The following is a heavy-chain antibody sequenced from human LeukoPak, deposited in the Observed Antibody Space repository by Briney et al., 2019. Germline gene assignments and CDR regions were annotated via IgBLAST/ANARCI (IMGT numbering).Heavy chain of an antibody. Sequence: GGSLRLSCSASGFTLSYYAILWVRQAPGKGLEWVALIWSDGSNKYYADSVKGRITISRDNSKNTVYLQMNSLRAEDTAVYYCARELFSSGSCPDGWGQGTLVTVSS. J-gene: IGHJ4*02. CDR3: ARELFSSGSCPDG. CDR1: GFTLSYYA. D-gene: IGHD3-10*01. CDR2: IWSDGSNK. V-gene: IGHV3-33*01.